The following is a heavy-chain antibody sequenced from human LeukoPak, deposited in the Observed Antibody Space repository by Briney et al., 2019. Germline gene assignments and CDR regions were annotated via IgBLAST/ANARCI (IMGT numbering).Heavy chain of an antibody. CDR2: INPSGGST. V-gene: IGHV1-46*01. D-gene: IGHD5-18*01. J-gene: IGHJ4*02. Sequence: ASVKVSCKASGYTFTSYYMHWVRQAPGRGLEWMGIINPSGGSTSYAQKFQGRVTVTRDTSTSTVYMELCSLRSEDTAVYYCARARDVDTAMVTGFDYWGQGTLVTVSS. CDR3: ARARDVDTAMVTGFDY. CDR1: GYTFTSYY.